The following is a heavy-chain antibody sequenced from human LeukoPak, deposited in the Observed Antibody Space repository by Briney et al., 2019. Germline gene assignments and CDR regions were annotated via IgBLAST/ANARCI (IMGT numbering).Heavy chain of an antibody. CDR1: GGSISSYY. CDR3: AATDSIGNSEPANWFDP. D-gene: IGHD1/OR15-1a*01. CDR2: IYYSGST. J-gene: IGHJ5*02. V-gene: IGHV4-59*01. Sequence: PSGTLSLTCTVSGGSISSYYWSWIRQPSGKGLEWIGYIYYSGSTNYNPSLKSRVTISVDTSKNQFSLKLSSVTAADTAVYYCAATDSIGNSEPANWFDPWGQGTLVTVSS.